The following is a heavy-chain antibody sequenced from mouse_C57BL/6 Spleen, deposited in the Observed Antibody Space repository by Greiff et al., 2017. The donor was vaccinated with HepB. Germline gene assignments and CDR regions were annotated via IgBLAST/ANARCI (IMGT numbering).Heavy chain of an antibody. CDR2: INPSSGYT. Sequence: VQRVESGAELAKPGASVKLSCKASGYTFTSYWMHWVKQRPGQGLEWIGYINPSSGYTKYNQKFKDKATLTADKSSSTAYMQLSSLTYEDSAVYYCAREDYAACFAYWGQGTLVTVSA. J-gene: IGHJ3*01. CDR3: AREDYAACFAY. D-gene: IGHD2-4*01. V-gene: IGHV1-7*01. CDR1: GYTFTSYW.